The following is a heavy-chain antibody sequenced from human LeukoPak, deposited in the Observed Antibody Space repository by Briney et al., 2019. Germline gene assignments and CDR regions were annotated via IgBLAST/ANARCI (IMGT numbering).Heavy chain of an antibody. D-gene: IGHD6-19*01. CDR1: GFTFTIYG. CDR2: LSGRSDSI. CDR3: GTSPAVPGSR. Sequence: GGSLRLSCAASGFTFTIYGMNWLRQAPGKGLEWVSYLSGRSDSIYYAESVKGRFTISRDNARNSLYLQMNSLRDEDTAVYYCGTSPAVPGSRWGQGTLVIVSS. J-gene: IGHJ4*02. V-gene: IGHV3-48*02.